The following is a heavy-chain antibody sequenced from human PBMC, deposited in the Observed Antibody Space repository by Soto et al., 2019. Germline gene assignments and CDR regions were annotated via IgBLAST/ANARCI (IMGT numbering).Heavy chain of an antibody. CDR1: VGSFSGYY. V-gene: IGHV4-34*01. CDR2: INHRGST. J-gene: IGHJ3*02. CDR3: ARVDDI. Sequence: QVQLQQWGAGLLKPSETLSLTCAVYVGSFSGYYWSWIHQPPGKGLEWIGEINHRGSTKYNPALKSRVTMSVDTSKNQFSLKLSSVTAADTAVYYCARVDDIWGQGTMVTVSS.